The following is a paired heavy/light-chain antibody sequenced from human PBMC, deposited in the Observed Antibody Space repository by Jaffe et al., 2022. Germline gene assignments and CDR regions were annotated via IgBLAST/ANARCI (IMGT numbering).Light chain of an antibody. CDR3: SSYTSSRSWV. CDR2: DVS. Sequence: QSALTQPASVSGSPGQSITISCTGTTSDVGAYNWVSWYQQHPGKVPQLIISDVSNRPSGVSFRFSGSKSGNTASLTISGLQAEDEADYYCSSYTSSRSWVFGGGTKLTVL. V-gene: IGLV2-14*03. J-gene: IGLJ3*02. CDR1: TSDVGAYNW.
Heavy chain of an antibody. D-gene: IGHD1-26*01. V-gene: IGHV4-59*01. Sequence: QVQLQESRPGLVKPSETLSLTCTVSGGSISSSDWSWIRQPPGKGLEYITTIFKNGDIDYNPSLKSRVTISADTSKSQFSLLLSSVTSADTAVYYCARYEERSFDYWGQGTLVTVS. CDR3: ARYEERSFDY. J-gene: IGHJ4*02. CDR1: GGSISSSD. CDR2: IFKNGDI.